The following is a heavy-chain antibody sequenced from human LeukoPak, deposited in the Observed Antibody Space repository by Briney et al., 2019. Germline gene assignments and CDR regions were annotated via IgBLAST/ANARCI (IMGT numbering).Heavy chain of an antibody. V-gene: IGHV3-7*01. Sequence: PGGSLRLSCAASGFTFSSYWMSWVRQAPGKGLEWVANIKQDGSEKYYVDSVMGRFTISRDNAKNSLYLQMNSLRAEDTAVYYCARASHDYGDLLDAFDIWGQGTMVTVSS. CDR3: ARASHDYGDLLDAFDI. CDR1: GFTFSSYW. J-gene: IGHJ3*02. CDR2: IKQDGSEK. D-gene: IGHD4-17*01.